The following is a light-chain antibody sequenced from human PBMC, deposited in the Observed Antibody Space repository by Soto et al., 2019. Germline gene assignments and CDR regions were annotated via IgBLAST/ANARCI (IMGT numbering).Light chain of an antibody. CDR1: SSDVGSYNR. V-gene: IGLV2-14*02. CDR3: SSLTTSETWV. J-gene: IGLJ3*02. CDR2: EVS. Sequence: QSVLTQPASVSGSPGQSITISCTGGSSDVGSYNRVSWYRQYPGKAPQLMIYEVSYRPSGVSNRFSGSKSGNTASLTISGFQAEDEADYFCSSLTTSETWVIGGGTKLTVL.